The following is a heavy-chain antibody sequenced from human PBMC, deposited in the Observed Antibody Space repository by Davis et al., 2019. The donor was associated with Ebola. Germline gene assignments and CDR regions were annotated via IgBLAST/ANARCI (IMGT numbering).Heavy chain of an antibody. CDR2: IYYSGST. CDR3: ASWRWAVYFFDY. J-gene: IGHJ4*02. D-gene: IGHD3-3*01. CDR1: GGSVSRRSDF. V-gene: IGHV4-61*01. Sequence: MPSETLSLTCTVSGGSVSRRSDFWSWIRQSPGRGLEWIGYIYYSGSTNYNPSLKSRATISVDTSKNQFSLKLSSVTAADTAVYYCASWRWAVYFFDYWGQGAPVTVSS.